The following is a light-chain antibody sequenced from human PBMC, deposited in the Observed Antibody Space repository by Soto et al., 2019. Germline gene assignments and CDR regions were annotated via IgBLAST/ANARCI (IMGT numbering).Light chain of an antibody. J-gene: IGKJ1*01. CDR1: QSISSY. V-gene: IGKV1-39*01. Sequence: DIRMTQSPSSLSASVGDRVTITCRASQSISSYLNWYQQKPGKAPKLLIYAASNLQSGVPSRFSGSGSGTDFTLTISSLQPEDFATYYCQQSYSTLRTFGQGTKVEIK. CDR2: AAS. CDR3: QQSYSTLRT.